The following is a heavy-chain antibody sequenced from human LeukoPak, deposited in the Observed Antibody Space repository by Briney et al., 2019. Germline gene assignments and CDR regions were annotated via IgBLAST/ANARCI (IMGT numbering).Heavy chain of an antibody. V-gene: IGHV4-59*01. D-gene: IGHD6-13*01. J-gene: IGHJ5*02. CDR1: GGSITSYY. Sequence: SETLSLACTVSGGSITSYYWSWIRQPPGKGLEWIGYIYYSGSTNYNPSLKSRVTISVDTSKNQFSLKLSSVTAGDTAVYYCARTYSSSWYSWFDPWGQGTLVTVSS. CDR3: ARTYSSSWYSWFDP. CDR2: IYYSGST.